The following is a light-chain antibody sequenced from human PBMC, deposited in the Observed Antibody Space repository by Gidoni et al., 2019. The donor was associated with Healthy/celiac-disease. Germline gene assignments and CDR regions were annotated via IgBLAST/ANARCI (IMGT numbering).Light chain of an antibody. CDR3: QQYYSPPYT. V-gene: IGKV4-1*01. Sequence: DIVMTQTPDSLAVSLGERATINCTSSQSVLYSSHNKAGLACDQQKPGQPPTLLIYWASTRDSWVPDRFSGSGFGTDFTLTISSLQAEDVAVYYCQQYYSPPYTFGQGTKLEIK. CDR1: QSVLYSSHNKAG. CDR2: WAS. J-gene: IGKJ2*01.